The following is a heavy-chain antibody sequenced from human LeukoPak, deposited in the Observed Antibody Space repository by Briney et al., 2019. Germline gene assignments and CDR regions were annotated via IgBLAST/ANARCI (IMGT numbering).Heavy chain of an antibody. Sequence: PSETLSLTCTVSGGSISSYYWSWIRQPAGKGLEWIGRISTSGSTNYNPSLKSRVTMPVDTSKNQFSLKVSSVTAADTAVYYCARRGIGDIVVVPAARSFDYWGQGTLVTVSS. V-gene: IGHV4-4*07. D-gene: IGHD2-2*01. CDR2: ISTSGST. CDR1: GGSISSYY. J-gene: IGHJ4*02. CDR3: ARRGIGDIVVVPAARSFDY.